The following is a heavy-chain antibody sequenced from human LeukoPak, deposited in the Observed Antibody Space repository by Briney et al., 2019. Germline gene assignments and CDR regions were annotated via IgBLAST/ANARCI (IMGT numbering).Heavy chain of an antibody. CDR2: IYYSGST. CDR3: ARYDSGGFYRNFDY. D-gene: IGHD3-22*01. V-gene: IGHV4-39*01. J-gene: IGHJ4*02. Sequence: SETLSLTCTVSSGSISSSSYYWGWIRQPPGKGLEWNGNIYYSGSTYYNPSLKGRVTISVDTSQSQFSLRLSAVTAADTAVYYRARYDSGGFYRNFDYWGQGTLVTASS. CDR1: SGSISSSSYY.